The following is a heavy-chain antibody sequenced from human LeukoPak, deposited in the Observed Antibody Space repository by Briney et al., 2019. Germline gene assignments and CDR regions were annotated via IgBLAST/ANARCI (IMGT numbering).Heavy chain of an antibody. CDR3: AKWGRRWESEYR. J-gene: IGHJ4*02. Sequence: PGGSLRLSCAASGFTFSSYAMSWVRQAPGKGLEWVSAISGSGGSTYYVDSVKGRFTISRDDSKNTLYLQMNSLRAEDTAVYYCAKWGRRWESEYRWGQGTLVTVSS. V-gene: IGHV3-23*01. D-gene: IGHD1-26*01. CDR2: ISGSGGST. CDR1: GFTFSSYA.